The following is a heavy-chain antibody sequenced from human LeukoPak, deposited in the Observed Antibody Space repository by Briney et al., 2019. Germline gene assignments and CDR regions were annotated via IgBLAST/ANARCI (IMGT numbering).Heavy chain of an antibody. CDR2: ISSSSSYI. Sequence: GGSLRLSCAASGFTFSTYAMSWVRQAPGKGLEWVSSISSSSSYIYYADSVKGRFTISRDNSKNTLYLQMNSLRAEDTAVYYCAKEARLIAVAFQSLFDYWGQGTLVTVSS. J-gene: IGHJ4*02. CDR1: GFTFSTYA. D-gene: IGHD6-19*01. V-gene: IGHV3-23*01. CDR3: AKEARLIAVAFQSLFDY.